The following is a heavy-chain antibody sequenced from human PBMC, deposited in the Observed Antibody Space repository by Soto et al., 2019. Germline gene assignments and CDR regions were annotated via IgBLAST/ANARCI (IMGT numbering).Heavy chain of an antibody. Sequence: QVQLVESGGGVVQPGRSLRLSCAASGFTFSSYGMHWVRQAPGKGLEWVAVIWYDGSNKYYADSVKGRFTIARDNSKNTLYLQMNSLRAEDTAVYYCARVRYDILTGYGPDYWGQGTLVTVSS. CDR3: ARVRYDILTGYGPDY. J-gene: IGHJ4*02. CDR1: GFTFSSYG. D-gene: IGHD3-9*01. V-gene: IGHV3-33*01. CDR2: IWYDGSNK.